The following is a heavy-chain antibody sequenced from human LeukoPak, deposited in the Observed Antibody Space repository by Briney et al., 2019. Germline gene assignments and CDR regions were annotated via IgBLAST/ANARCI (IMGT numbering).Heavy chain of an antibody. D-gene: IGHD1-26*01. J-gene: IGHJ5*02. CDR3: TRDSGTYNWFDP. Sequence: PGGSLRLSCAASGFTFSSYGMHWVRQVPGKGLEWVAVISYDGSNKYYADSVKGRFTISRDDSINTAYLQMKSLKTEDTALYYCTRDSGTYNWFDPWGQGTLVTVSS. CDR2: ISYDGSNK. CDR1: GFTFSSYG. V-gene: IGHV3-30*03.